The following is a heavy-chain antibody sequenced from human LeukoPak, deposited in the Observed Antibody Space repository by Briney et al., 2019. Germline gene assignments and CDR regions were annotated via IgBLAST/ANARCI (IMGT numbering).Heavy chain of an antibody. V-gene: IGHV3-23*01. CDR2: ISGSGGNT. J-gene: IGHJ6*02. CDR1: GFTFSSYS. CDR3: AKDKGWGYSTYDFYGMDV. D-gene: IGHD1-26*01. Sequence: GGSLRLSCAASGFTFSSYSMNWVRQAPGRGLEWVSAISGSGGNTYYADSVKGRFTTSRDNSKNTLYLQMNSLRAEDTAVYYCAKDKGWGYSTYDFYGMDVWGQGTTVTVSS.